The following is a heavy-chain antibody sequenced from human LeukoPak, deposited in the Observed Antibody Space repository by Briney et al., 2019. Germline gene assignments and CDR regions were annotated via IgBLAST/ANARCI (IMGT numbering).Heavy chain of an antibody. Sequence: GGSLRLSCAASGFTFSSYAMSWVRQAPGKGLEWVSAISGSGGSTYYADSVKGRFTISRDNSKNTLYLQMNSLRAEDTAVYYCAKDGLNSYGYRGFDYWGQGTLVTVSS. V-gene: IGHV3-23*01. CDR2: ISGSGGST. D-gene: IGHD5-18*01. CDR1: GFTFSSYA. J-gene: IGHJ4*02. CDR3: AKDGLNSYGYRGFDY.